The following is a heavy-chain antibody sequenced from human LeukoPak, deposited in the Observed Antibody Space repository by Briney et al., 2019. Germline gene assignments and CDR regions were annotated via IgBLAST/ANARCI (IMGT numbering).Heavy chain of an antibody. V-gene: IGHV3-20*04. CDR2: INWNGGAT. CDR1: GFTFDDYG. CDR3: ARSPPPKAVDSGYDYYFDY. Sequence: GGSLRLSCAASGFTFDDYGMSWVRQAPGKGLEWVSGINWNGGATGYADSVKGRFTISRDNAKNSLYLQMNSLRAEDTAVYYCARSPPPKAVDSGYDYYFDYWGQGTLVTVSS. J-gene: IGHJ4*02. D-gene: IGHD5-12*01.